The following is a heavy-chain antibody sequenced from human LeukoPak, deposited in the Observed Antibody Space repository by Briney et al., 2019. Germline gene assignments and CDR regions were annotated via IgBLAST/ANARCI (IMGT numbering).Heavy chain of an antibody. CDR3: AREGPETYFFDF. Sequence: ASMKVSCKASGYTFTSYAMHWVRQAPGQGLEYMGIIRPSGSGPSYAQKFQDRVTLTSDTSTSTVYMELRSLRSEDTAVYYCAREGPETYFFDFWGQGTQVTVSS. CDR1: GYTFTSYA. J-gene: IGHJ4*02. V-gene: IGHV1-46*01. CDR2: IRPSGSGP. D-gene: IGHD5-24*01.